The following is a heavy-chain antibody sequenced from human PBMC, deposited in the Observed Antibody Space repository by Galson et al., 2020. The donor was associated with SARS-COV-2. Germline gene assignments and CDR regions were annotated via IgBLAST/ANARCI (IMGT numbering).Heavy chain of an antibody. Sequence: SLKISRNSPGFTFNSSAMHRVRQAPGQGPEWVAIISYDLTKRYNFHPVKGRFTISRDNSKNTLFLQMDSLTTEDSGVYYCARGTDDYNSGWYDCGGQGTLAIVSS. D-gene: IGHD6-25*01. V-gene: IGHV3-30*04. CDR3: ARGTDDYNSGWYDC. J-gene: IGHJ5*01. CDR1: GFTFNSSA. CDR2: ISYDLTKR.